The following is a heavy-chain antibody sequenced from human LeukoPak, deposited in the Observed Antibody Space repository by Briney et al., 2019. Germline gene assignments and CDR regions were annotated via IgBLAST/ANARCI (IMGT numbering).Heavy chain of an antibody. Sequence: SGGSLRLSCAASGFTFSSYWMSWVRQAPGKGLEWVANIKQDGSEKYYVDSVKGRFTIPRDNAKNSLYLQMNSLRAEDTAVYYCARDGQKGTYYDFWSGYFRYMDVWGKGTTVTVSS. CDR2: IKQDGSEK. J-gene: IGHJ6*03. CDR1: GFTFSSYW. CDR3: ARDGQKGTYYDFWSGYFRYMDV. D-gene: IGHD3-3*01. V-gene: IGHV3-7*01.